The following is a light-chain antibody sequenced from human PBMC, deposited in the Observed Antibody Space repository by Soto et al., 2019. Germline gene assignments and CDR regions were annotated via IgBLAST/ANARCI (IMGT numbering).Light chain of an antibody. Sequence: ELVLTQSPGTLSLSPGERATLSCRASQSIASSYFGWYQQKPGQAPRLLIYGASSRATGIPDRFSRSGSGTDFTLTITRLEPEDFAVYYCQHYGTSPFTFGPGTKVEIK. CDR3: QHYGTSPFT. J-gene: IGKJ3*01. V-gene: IGKV3-20*01. CDR2: GAS. CDR1: QSIASSY.